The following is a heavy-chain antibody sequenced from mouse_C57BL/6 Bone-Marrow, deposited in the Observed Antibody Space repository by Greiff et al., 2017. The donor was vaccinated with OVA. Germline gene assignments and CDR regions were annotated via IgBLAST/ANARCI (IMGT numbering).Heavy chain of an antibody. Sequence: EVKLMESGGGLVQPGGSLKLSCAASGFTFSDYYMYWVRQTPGKRLEWVAYISNGGGSTYYPDTVKGRFTISRDNAKNTLYLQMSRLKSEDTAMYYCARRGYCGSSFDYWGQGTTLTVSS. CDR3: ARRGYCGSSFDY. J-gene: IGHJ2*01. V-gene: IGHV5-12*01. CDR1: GFTFSDYY. D-gene: IGHD1-1*01. CDR2: ISNGGGST.